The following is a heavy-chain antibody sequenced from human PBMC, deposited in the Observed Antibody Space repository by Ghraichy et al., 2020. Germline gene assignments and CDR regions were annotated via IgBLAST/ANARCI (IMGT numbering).Heavy chain of an antibody. J-gene: IGHJ4*02. CDR2: INTVYGYT. V-gene: IGHV1-3*04. Sequence: ASVKVSCKASGYTFTTYSMHWLRQAPGQRPEWMGWINTVYGYTRYSQNFQGRLTITWDTSATTTYLDLSSLTSADTAVYYCAQEGSGLYYDYWGQETLIAVSS. CDR1: GYTFTTYS. D-gene: IGHD6-25*01. CDR3: AQEGSGLYYDY.